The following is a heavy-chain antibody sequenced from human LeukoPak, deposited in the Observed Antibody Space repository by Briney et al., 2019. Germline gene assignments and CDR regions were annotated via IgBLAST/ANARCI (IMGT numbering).Heavy chain of an antibody. V-gene: IGHV1-2*02. CDR3: ARDSSGWYNTNWFDP. Sequence: ASVKVSCKASGYTFTGYYMHWVRQAPGQGLEWMGWINPNSGGTNYAQKFQGRVTMTRDTSISTAYMELSRLRSDDTAVYYCARDSSGWYNTNWFDPWGQGTLVTVSS. D-gene: IGHD6-19*01. CDR2: INPNSGGT. J-gene: IGHJ5*02. CDR1: GYTFTGYY.